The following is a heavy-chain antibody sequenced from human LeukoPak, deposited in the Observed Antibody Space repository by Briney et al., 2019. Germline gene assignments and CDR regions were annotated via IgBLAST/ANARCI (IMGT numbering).Heavy chain of an antibody. D-gene: IGHD3-9*01. Sequence: PSETQSLTCTVSGGSISSYYWSWIRQPPGKGLEWIGYISYSGSPNCNPSLKRRVTLSVVTSKNQFSLKLSSVTAADTAVYYCARTGLYYDILTGYSSPPHAFDIWGQGTMVTVSS. V-gene: IGHV4-59*08. CDR2: ISYSGSP. J-gene: IGHJ3*02. CDR1: GGSISSYY. CDR3: ARTGLYYDILTGYSSPPHAFDI.